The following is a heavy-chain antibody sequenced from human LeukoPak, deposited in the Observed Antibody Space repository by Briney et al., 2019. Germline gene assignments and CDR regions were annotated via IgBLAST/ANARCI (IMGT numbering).Heavy chain of an antibody. D-gene: IGHD5-24*01. CDR2: IKSKSDGGTT. Sequence: GGSLRLSCAASGFTFSSYAMSWVRQAPGKGLEWVGRIKSKSDGGTTDYAAPVKGRFTISRDDSKKTLYLQMNSLRTEDTAVYYCTTVRPGRWPLDYWGQGTLVTVSS. CDR1: GFTFSSYA. CDR3: TTVRPGRWPLDY. V-gene: IGHV3-15*01. J-gene: IGHJ4*02.